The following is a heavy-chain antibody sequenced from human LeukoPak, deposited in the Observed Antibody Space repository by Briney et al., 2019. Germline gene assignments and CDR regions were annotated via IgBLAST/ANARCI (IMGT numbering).Heavy chain of an antibody. CDR3: AREDWGPRFDP. J-gene: IGHJ5*02. D-gene: IGHD7-27*01. V-gene: IGHV3-7*05. CDR2: INHDEIDK. Sequence: GGSLRLSCAASGSTSTSYWMTWVRQAPGKGLHWVANINHDEIDKNYADSVKGRFTISRDNAKRSVFLQMNRLRAEDTGLYYCAREDWGPRFDPRGQGTLVTVSS. CDR1: GSTSTSYW.